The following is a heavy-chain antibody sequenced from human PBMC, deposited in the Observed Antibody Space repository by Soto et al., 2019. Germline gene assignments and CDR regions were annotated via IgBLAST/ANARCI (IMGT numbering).Heavy chain of an antibody. V-gene: IGHV1-18*01. Sequence: ASVKVSCKASGYTFTSYGISWVRQAPGQGLEWMGWISAYNGNTNYAQKLQGRVTMTTDTSTSTAYMELRSLRSDDTAVYYCAREGYGDYVVAYGMAVWGQGTTVTVSS. CDR2: ISAYNGNT. J-gene: IGHJ6*02. CDR1: GYTFTSYG. D-gene: IGHD4-17*01. CDR3: AREGYGDYVVAYGMAV.